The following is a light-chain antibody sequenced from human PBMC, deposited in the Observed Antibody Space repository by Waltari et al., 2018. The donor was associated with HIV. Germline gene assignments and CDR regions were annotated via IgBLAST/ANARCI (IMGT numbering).Light chain of an antibody. Sequence: DIVMTQSPLSLPVTPGEPASISCRPSQRLLHSDGNNYLDWYGQKPGQSPQLLIYLASNRASGVPDRFSGSGSGTEFTLKISRVEAEDVGVYYCMQPLQTPQVTFGGGTKVEIK. CDR1: QRLLHSDGNNY. CDR3: MQPLQTPQVT. V-gene: IGKV2-28*01. CDR2: LAS. J-gene: IGKJ4*01.